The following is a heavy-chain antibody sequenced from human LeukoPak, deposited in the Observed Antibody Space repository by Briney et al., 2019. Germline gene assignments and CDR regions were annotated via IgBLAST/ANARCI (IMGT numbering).Heavy chain of an antibody. J-gene: IGHJ6*03. V-gene: IGHV3-48*04. CDR3: ARVSSSWYGYYYYYMDV. Sequence: PGGSLRLSCAASGFTFSSYSMNWVRQAPGKGLEWVSYISSSGSTIYYADSVKGRFTISRDNAKNSLYLQMNSLRAEDTAVYYCARVSSSWYGYYYYYMDVWGKGTTVTISS. D-gene: IGHD6-13*01. CDR2: ISSSGSTI. CDR1: GFTFSSYS.